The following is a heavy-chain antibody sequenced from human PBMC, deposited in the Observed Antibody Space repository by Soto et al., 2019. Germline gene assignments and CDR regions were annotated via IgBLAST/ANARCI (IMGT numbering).Heavy chain of an antibody. CDR2: IWYDGSNK. J-gene: IGHJ4*02. CDR1: GFTFCSYG. CDR3: AREGYYYDSSGYSPFDY. Sequence: GGSLRLSCAASGFTFCSYGMHWVRQAPGKGLEWVAVIWYDGSNKYYADSVKGRFTISRDNSKNTLYLQMNSLRAEDTAVYYCAREGYYYDSSGYSPFDYWGQGTLVTVSS. V-gene: IGHV3-33*01. D-gene: IGHD3-22*01.